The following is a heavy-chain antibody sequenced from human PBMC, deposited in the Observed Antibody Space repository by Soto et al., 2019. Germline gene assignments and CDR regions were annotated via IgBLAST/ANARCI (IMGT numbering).Heavy chain of an antibody. V-gene: IGHV1-18*01. Sequence: ASVKVSCKASCYTFTSYGISLLRHSPGQGLEWMGWISAYNGNTNYAQKLQGRVTMTTDTSTSTAYMELRSLRSDDTAVYYCARAKQWLYAFDIWGQGTMVTVSS. CDR1: CYTFTSYG. J-gene: IGHJ3*02. CDR2: ISAYNGNT. CDR3: ARAKQWLYAFDI. D-gene: IGHD6-19*01.